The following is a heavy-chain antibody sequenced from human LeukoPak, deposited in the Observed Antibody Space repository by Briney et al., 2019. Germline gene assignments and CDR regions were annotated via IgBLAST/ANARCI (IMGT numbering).Heavy chain of an antibody. CDR1: GFTFSTYS. V-gene: IGHV3-21*01. J-gene: IGHJ4*02. Sequence: GGSLRLSCAASGFTFSTYSMNWLRLAPGKGLEWVSSISSSSSYIYYADSVKGRFTISRDNAKNSLYLQMNSLRAEDTAVYYCAREVEGDFDYWGQGTLVTVSS. CDR3: AREVEGDFDY. CDR2: ISSSSSYI.